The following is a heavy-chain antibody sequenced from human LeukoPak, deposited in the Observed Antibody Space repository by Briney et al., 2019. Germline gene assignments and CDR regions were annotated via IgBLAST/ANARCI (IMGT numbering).Heavy chain of an antibody. CDR3: TRGYQHGFDP. V-gene: IGHV1-2*02. CDR2: INPTSGGT. CDR1: GYTFTAYY. Sequence: ASVKVSCKASGYTFTAYYIGWVRQAPGQGLEWMGWINPTSGGTNYAQKFQGRVTMTRDTSISTASMELSRLTSDDTAVYYCTRGYQHGFDPWGQGTLVTVSS. J-gene: IGHJ5*02. D-gene: IGHD2-2*01.